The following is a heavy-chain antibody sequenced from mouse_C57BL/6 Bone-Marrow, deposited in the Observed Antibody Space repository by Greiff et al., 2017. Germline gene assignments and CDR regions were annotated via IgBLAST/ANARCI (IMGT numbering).Heavy chain of an antibody. V-gene: IGHV1-81*01. CDR1: GYTFTSYG. CDR3: ACNLLVRPYCYARGY. Sequence: QVQLQQSGAELARPGASVKLSCKASGYTFTSYGISWVKQRTGQGLEWIGEIYPTSGNTYYNEKFKGKATLTADTSSNTAYMEVRSLTSEDSAVCFCACNLLVRPYCYARGYWGQGTSVTVSS. J-gene: IGHJ4*01. CDR2: IYPTSGNT. D-gene: IGHD1-1*01.